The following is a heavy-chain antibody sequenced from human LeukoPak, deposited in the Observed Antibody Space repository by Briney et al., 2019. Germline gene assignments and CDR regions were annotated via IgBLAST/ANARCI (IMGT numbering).Heavy chain of an antibody. CDR3: ASSMVRARPGQYYYYMDV. CDR1: GGTFSSYA. J-gene: IGHJ6*03. Sequence: GSSVKVSCKASGGTFSSYAISWVRQAPGQGLERMGGIIPIFGTANYAQKFQGRVTITADESTSTAYMELSSLRSEDTAVCYCASSMVRARPGQYYYYMDVWGKGTTVTVSS. D-gene: IGHD6-6*01. V-gene: IGHV1-69*01. CDR2: IIPIFGTA.